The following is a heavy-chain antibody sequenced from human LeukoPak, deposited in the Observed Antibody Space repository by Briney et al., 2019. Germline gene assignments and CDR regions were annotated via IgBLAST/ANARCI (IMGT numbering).Heavy chain of an antibody. J-gene: IGHJ4*02. CDR2: ISGSGGST. Sequence: GGSLRLSCAASGFTVSSNYMSWVRQAPGKGLEWVSAISGSGGSTYYADSVKGRFTISRDNSKNTLYLQMNSLRAEDTAVYYCAKDSSSSVPVAPFDYWGQGTLVTVSS. D-gene: IGHD2-2*01. CDR1: GFTVSSNY. V-gene: IGHV3-23*01. CDR3: AKDSSSSVPVAPFDY.